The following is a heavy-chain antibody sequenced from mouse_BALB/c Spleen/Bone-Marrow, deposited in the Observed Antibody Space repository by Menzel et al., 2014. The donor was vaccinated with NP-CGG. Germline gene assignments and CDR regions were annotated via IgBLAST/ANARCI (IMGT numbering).Heavy chain of an antibody. CDR3: TRSGPGFAY. CDR1: GYTFTNYF. J-gene: IGHJ3*01. Sequence: VQRVESGAELVKPGASVKLSCKASGYTFTNYFMYWVKQRPGQGPEWIGEINPNNGGTNFNENFKSKATLTLDKSSSTAYMQLSSLTSEDSAVYYCTRSGPGFAYWGHGTLVTVSA. CDR2: INPNNGGT. V-gene: IGHV1S81*02.